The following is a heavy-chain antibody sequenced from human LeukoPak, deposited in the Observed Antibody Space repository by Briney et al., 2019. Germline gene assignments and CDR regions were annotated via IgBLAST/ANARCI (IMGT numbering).Heavy chain of an antibody. J-gene: IGHJ6*02. Sequence: GGSLRLSCAASGFTFSSYGMHWVRQAPGKGLEWVAVIWYDGSNKYYADSVKGRFTISRDNSKNTLYLQMNSLRAEDTAVYYCARGGSRPSYYDFWSGYYLYYYYGMDVWGQGTTVTVSS. CDR3: ARGGSRPSYYDFWSGYYLYYYYGMDV. CDR1: GFTFSSYG. CDR2: IWYDGSNK. D-gene: IGHD3-3*01. V-gene: IGHV3-33*01.